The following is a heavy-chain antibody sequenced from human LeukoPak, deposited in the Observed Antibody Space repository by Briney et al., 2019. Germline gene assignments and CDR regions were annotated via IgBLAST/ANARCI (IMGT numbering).Heavy chain of an antibody. Sequence: SESLSLTCAVSGYSMSSGHYWGWTRQPPGKGLEWIGSIHHGGSTYYNPPLKSRVTISVDTSNNKFSLKLSSVTAADTAVYYCARRYCGSISCYLDFWGQGTLVTVSS. CDR1: GYSMSSGHY. V-gene: IGHV4-38-2*01. D-gene: IGHD2-2*01. CDR3: ARRYCGSISCYLDF. J-gene: IGHJ4*02. CDR2: IHHGGST.